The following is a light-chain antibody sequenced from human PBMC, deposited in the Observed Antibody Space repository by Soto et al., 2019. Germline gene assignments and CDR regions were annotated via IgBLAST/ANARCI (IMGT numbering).Light chain of an antibody. J-gene: IGLJ2*01. V-gene: IGLV2-8*01. Sequence: QSALTQPPSASGSLGQSVTISCIGTSSDVGGYNYVSWYQQHPGRAPKLIIYEVFRRSSGVPGRFSASKSGNTASLTVSGLQAEDEADYYCSSYAGRINFVVFGGGTKLTVL. CDR3: SSYAGRINFVV. CDR1: SSDVGGYNY. CDR2: EVF.